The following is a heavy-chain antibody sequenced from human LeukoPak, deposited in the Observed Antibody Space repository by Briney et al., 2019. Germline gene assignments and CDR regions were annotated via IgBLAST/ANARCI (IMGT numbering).Heavy chain of an antibody. D-gene: IGHD2-2*01. CDR3: ARVLPVASGDY. Sequence: PGGSLRLPCAASGFTFSTYWMSWVRQAPGKGLEWVANIKQDGSDKFYVDSVKGRFTISRDNAKNSMYLQMNSLRAEDTAVYYCARVLPVASGDYWGQGTLVTVSS. CDR1: GFTFSTYW. J-gene: IGHJ4*02. CDR2: IKQDGSDK. V-gene: IGHV3-7*01.